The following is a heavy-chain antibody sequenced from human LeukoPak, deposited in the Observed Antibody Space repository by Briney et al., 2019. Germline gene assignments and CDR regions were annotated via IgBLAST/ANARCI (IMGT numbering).Heavy chain of an antibody. Sequence: ASVKVSCMASGGTFSSYAISWVRQAPGQGLEWMGGIIPIFGTANYAQKFQGRVTITADKSTSTAYMELSSLRSEDTAVYYCARHNIVATIQGYYFDYWGQGTLVTVSS. CDR2: IIPIFGTA. CDR1: GGTFSSYA. CDR3: ARHNIVATIQGYYFDY. J-gene: IGHJ4*02. D-gene: IGHD5-12*01. V-gene: IGHV1-69*06.